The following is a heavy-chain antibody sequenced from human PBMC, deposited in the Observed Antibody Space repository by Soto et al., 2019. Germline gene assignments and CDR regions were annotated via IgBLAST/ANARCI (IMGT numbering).Heavy chain of an antibody. Sequence: LSNTCAASSGSISGGGYSRHWIRRKQGKGLEWIGNIYHSGSTYYNASLKSRVTISVDRSKNQFSLKLSSVTAADTAVYYCGRGDYATAFDIWGLGTMLT. CDR1: SGSISGGGYS. J-gene: IGHJ3*02. D-gene: IGHD4-17*01. CDR3: GRGDYATAFDI. CDR2: IYHSGST. V-gene: IGHV4-30-2*01.